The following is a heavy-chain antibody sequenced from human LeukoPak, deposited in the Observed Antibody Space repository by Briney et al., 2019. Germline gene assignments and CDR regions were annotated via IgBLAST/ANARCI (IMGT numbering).Heavy chain of an antibody. CDR2: IKQDGTER. CDR3: AKVAKYYYGPETYYFFEQ. V-gene: IGHV3-7*01. D-gene: IGHD3-10*01. Sequence: GESLRLSCAASGFTFTTYWMSWVRQAPGKGLEWVANIKQDGTERYYVDSVKGRFTISRDNAKNSLYLQMSSLRVEDTAVYYCAKVAKYYYGPETYYFFEQWGQGTPVTASS. CDR1: GFTFTTYW. J-gene: IGHJ4*02.